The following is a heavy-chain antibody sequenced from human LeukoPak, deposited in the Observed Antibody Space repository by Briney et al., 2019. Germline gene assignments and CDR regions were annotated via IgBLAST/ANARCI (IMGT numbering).Heavy chain of an antibody. Sequence: PGVSLRLSCAASVFTLSINDMSWVRQAPGKGLEGISVIYSGGSTDYADSVKGRLSISRDNSKSTLYLQMNSLRAEDTAVYYCARVVDHDYGDYYLDYWGQGTLVTVSS. V-gene: IGHV3-53*01. CDR1: VFTLSIND. CDR3: ARVVDHDYGDYYLDY. D-gene: IGHD4-17*01. J-gene: IGHJ4*02. CDR2: IYSGGST.